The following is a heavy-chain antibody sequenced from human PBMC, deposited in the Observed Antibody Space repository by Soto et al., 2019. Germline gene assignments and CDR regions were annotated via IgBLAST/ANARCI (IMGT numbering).Heavy chain of an antibody. CDR2: TYYSGST. V-gene: IGHV4-59*01. CDR1: GGSISSYY. D-gene: IGHD6-19*01. Sequence: SETLSLTCTVSGGSISSYYWSWIRQPPGKGLEWIGYTYYSGSTNYNPSLKSRVTISVDTSKNQFSLKLSSVTAADTAVYYCARDSRSGWYWFDPWGQGTLVTV. J-gene: IGHJ5*02. CDR3: ARDSRSGWYWFDP.